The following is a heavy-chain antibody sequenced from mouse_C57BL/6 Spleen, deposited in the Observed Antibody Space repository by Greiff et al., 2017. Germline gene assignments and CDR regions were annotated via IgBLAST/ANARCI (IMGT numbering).Heavy chain of an antibody. CDR2: IYPGDGDT. J-gene: IGHJ3*01. CDR1: GYAFSSSW. CDR3: ARSYYYGSSGFAY. Sequence: VKLVESGPELVKPGASVKISCKASGYAFSSSWMNWVKQRPGKGLEWIGRIYPGDGDTNYNGKFKGKATLTADKSSSTAYMQLSSLTSEDSAVYFCARSYYYGSSGFAYWGQGTLVTVSA. V-gene: IGHV1-82*01. D-gene: IGHD1-1*01.